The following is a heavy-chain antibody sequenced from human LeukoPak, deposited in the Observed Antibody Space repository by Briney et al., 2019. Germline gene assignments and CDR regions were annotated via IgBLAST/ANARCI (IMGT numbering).Heavy chain of an antibody. D-gene: IGHD1-26*01. CDR3: ARGTSGGYFDY. Sequence: PGGSLRLSCAASGFTFSSFWIHWVRQVPRKGLVWVSRINSDGFSTSYADSVKGRFTISRDNAKNTLYLQMNSLRAEDTAVYYCARGTSGGYFDYWGQGTVVTVSS. CDR1: GFTFSSFW. V-gene: IGHV3-74*01. J-gene: IGHJ4*02. CDR2: INSDGFST.